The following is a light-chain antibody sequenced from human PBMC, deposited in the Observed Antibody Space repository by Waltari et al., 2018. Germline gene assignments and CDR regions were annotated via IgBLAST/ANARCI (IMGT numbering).Light chain of an antibody. V-gene: IGKV3-20*01. Sequence: EVVLTPSPGTLSLSPGERVTLSCRASQSIGRSLVWYQQRPGQAPRLLIYCATIRATGVPDRFSGSGSGTDFSLTISRLDPEDFAVYFCQKYERLPATFGQGTKVEI. CDR3: QKYERLPAT. J-gene: IGKJ1*01. CDR1: QSIGRS. CDR2: CAT.